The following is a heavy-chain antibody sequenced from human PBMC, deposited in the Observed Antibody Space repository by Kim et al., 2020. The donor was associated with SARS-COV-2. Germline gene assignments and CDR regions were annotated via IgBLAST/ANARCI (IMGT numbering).Heavy chain of an antibody. CDR1: GGSISSYY. CDR3: ARGLTIFGVGYYFDY. Sequence: SETLSLTCTVSGGSISSYYWSWIRQPPGKGLEWIGYIYYSGSTNYNPSLKSRVTISVDTSKNQFSLKLSSVTAADTAVYYCARGLTIFGVGYYFDYWGQGTLVTVSS. CDR2: IYYSGST. J-gene: IGHJ4*02. V-gene: IGHV4-59*13. D-gene: IGHD3-3*01.